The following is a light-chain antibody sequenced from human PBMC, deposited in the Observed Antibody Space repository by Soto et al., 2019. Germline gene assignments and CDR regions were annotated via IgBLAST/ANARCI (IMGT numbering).Light chain of an antibody. J-gene: IGLJ1*01. CDR3: CSYAGSYTEV. CDR2: DVS. V-gene: IGLV2-11*01. Sequence: QSVLTQPRSVSGSPGQSVTISCTGTSSDVGGYNYVSWYQQHPGKAPKLMIYDVSKRPSGVPDRFSGSKSGNTASLTISGLQAVDEADYYCCSYAGSYTEVFGTGTKVTVL. CDR1: SSDVGGYNY.